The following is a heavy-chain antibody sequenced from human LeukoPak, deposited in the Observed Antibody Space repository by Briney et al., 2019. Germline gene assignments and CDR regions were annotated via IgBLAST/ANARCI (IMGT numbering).Heavy chain of an antibody. CDR1: GYSFGTYW. Sequence: GESLEISCKGSGYSFGTYWINWVRQMPGKGLEWMGTIDPGDSYTKYSPSFQGHVTLSADKSISTAYLQWSSLKASDTAMYYCARHGRLWGQGTLVTVSS. J-gene: IGHJ4*02. D-gene: IGHD2-15*01. CDR3: ARHGRL. V-gene: IGHV5-10-1*01. CDR2: IDPGDSYT.